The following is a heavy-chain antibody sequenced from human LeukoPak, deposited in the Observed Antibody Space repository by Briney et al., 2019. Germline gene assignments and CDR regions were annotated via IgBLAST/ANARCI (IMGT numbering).Heavy chain of an antibody. Sequence: SSETLSLTCTVSGGSISSYYWGWIRQPPGKGLEWIGSIYYSGSTYYNPSLKSRVTISVDTSKNQFSLKLSSVTAADTAVYYCARRGHPMVRGVRATFDYWGQGTLVTVSS. CDR3: ARRGHPMVRGVRATFDY. CDR1: GGSISSYY. J-gene: IGHJ4*02. D-gene: IGHD3-10*01. V-gene: IGHV4-39*01. CDR2: IYYSGST.